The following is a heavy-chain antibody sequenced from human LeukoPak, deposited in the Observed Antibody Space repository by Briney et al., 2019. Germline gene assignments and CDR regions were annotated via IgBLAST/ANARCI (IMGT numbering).Heavy chain of an antibody. CDR3: ARGVEEQQLVLGLDY. J-gene: IGHJ4*02. Sequence: GSLRLSCVASGFTFSNYAMSWVRQPPGKGLEWIGEINHSGSTNYNPSLKSRVTTSVDTSKNQFSLKLSSVTAADTAVYYCARGVEEQQLVLGLDYWGQGTLVTVSS. CDR2: INHSGST. D-gene: IGHD6-13*01. CDR1: GFTFSNYA. V-gene: IGHV4-34*01.